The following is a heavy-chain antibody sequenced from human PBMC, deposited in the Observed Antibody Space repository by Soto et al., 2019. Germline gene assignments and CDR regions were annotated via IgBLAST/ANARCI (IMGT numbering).Heavy chain of an antibody. D-gene: IGHD2-2*01. CDR2: ISLYSDGT. CDR1: GVTFSRQD. V-gene: IGHV1-18*01. Sequence: QVQLVQSGAEVKKPGSSVKVSCKASGVTFSRQDMRWVRQAPGQGLEWMGGISLYSDGTNYAQKFQGRVSMTTDTSTTTAYMELRSLRSDDTAVYYCARVVPGAEAWFGPWGQGTLVTVSS. J-gene: IGHJ5*02. CDR3: ARVVPGAEAWFGP.